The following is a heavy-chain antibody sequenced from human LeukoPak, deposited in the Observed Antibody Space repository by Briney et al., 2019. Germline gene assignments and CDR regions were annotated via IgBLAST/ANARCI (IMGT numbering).Heavy chain of an antibody. J-gene: IGHJ4*02. CDR1: GYSISSGYY. V-gene: IGHV4-4*07. CDR3: ARENEEYSSSSGLDY. D-gene: IGHD6-6*01. CDR2: IYTSGST. Sequence: SETLSLTCTVSGYSISSGYYWGWIRQPAGKGLEWIGRIYTSGSTNYNPSLKSRVTMSVDTSKNQFSLKLSSVTAADTAVYYCARENEEYSSSSGLDYWGQGTLVTVSS.